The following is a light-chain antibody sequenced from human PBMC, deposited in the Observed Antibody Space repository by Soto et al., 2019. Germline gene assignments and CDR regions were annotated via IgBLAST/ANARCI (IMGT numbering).Light chain of an antibody. Sequence: QSALTQPASVSGSPGQSITISCTGTSSDVGGYNYVSWYQQHPGKAPKLMIYDVTDRPSGVSSRFSGSKSGNTASLTISGLQAEDEADYYCSSYTGSSTINVFGTGTKLTVL. CDR3: SSYTGSSTINV. V-gene: IGLV2-14*01. J-gene: IGLJ1*01. CDR2: DVT. CDR1: SSDVGGYNY.